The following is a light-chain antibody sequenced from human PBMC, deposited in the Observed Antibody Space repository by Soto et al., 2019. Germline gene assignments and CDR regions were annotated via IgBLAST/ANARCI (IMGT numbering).Light chain of an antibody. CDR1: SSDAVTYNL. V-gene: IGLV2-23*03. CDR3: YSFAGSTTFSYV. CDR2: EGT. Sequence: QSALTQPASVSGSPGQSISISCTGTSSDAVTYNLVSWYQQHPGKAPTVLIYEGTKRPSGVSNRFSGSKSGNTASLAISGLQTEDEADYYCYSFAGSTTFSYVFGPGTKVTVL. J-gene: IGLJ1*01.